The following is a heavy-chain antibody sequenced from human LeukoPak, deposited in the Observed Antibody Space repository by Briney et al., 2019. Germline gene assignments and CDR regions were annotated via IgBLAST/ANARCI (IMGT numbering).Heavy chain of an antibody. CDR1: GYTFTSYG. CDR3: ARVGSGGGMIVVVHPLPDGNFDY. J-gene: IGHJ4*02. Sequence: GASVKVSCKASGYTFTSYGTSWVRQAPGQGLEWMGWISAYNGNTNYAQKLQGRVTMTTDTSTSTAYMELRSLRSDDTAVYYCARVGSGGGMIVVVHPLPDGNFDYWGQGTLVTVSS. V-gene: IGHV1-18*01. CDR2: ISAYNGNT. D-gene: IGHD3-22*01.